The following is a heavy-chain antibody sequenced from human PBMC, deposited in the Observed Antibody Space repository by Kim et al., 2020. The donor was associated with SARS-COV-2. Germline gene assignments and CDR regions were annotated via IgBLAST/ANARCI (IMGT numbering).Heavy chain of an antibody. D-gene: IGHD6-19*01. J-gene: IGHJ4*02. CDR3: ATSSGWAGY. V-gene: IGHV4-34*01. Sequence: SETLSLTCAVYGGSFSGYYWSWIRQPPGKGLEWIGEINHSGSTNYNPSLKSRVTISVDTSKNQFSLKLSSVTAADTAVYYCATSSGWAGYWGQGTLVTVS. CDR1: GGSFSGYY. CDR2: INHSGST.